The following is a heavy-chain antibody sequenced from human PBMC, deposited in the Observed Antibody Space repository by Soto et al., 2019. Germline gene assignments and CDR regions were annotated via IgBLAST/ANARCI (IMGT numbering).Heavy chain of an antibody. CDR1: GGTFNSYA. CDR3: ASPVEMATKGAHAFDI. CDR2: IIPIFGTA. D-gene: IGHD1-26*01. Sequence: QVQLVQSGAEVKKPGSSVKVSCKASGGTFNSYAISWVRQAPGQGLEWMGGIIPIFGTANYAQKFQGRVTITADKSTSTAYMELSSLRSEDTAVYYCASPVEMATKGAHAFDIWGQGTMVTVSP. V-gene: IGHV1-69*06. J-gene: IGHJ3*02.